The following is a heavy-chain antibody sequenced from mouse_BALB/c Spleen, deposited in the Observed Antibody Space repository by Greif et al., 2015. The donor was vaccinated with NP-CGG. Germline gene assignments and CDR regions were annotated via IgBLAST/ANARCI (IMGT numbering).Heavy chain of an antibody. CDR1: GFSLTSYG. Sequence: VTLVESGPGLVQPSQSLSITCTVSGFSLTSYGVHWVRQSPGKGLEWLGVIWSGGSTDYHAAFISSLSISKDNAKSQVYLKKNSQQEEDTAIYYRARKRDYWGQGTTHT. J-gene: IGHJ2*01. V-gene: IGHV2-4-1*01. CDR2: IWSGGST. CDR3: ARKRDY.